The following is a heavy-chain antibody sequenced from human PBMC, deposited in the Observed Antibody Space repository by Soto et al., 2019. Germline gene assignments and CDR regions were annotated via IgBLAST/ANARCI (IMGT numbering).Heavy chain of an antibody. D-gene: IGHD2-15*01. J-gene: IGHJ3*01. CDR3: AIDRGRSCSGGSCPDAFDV. Sequence: QVQLVQSGAEVKKPGASVKVSCKASGYTFTSYYMHWVRQAPGQGLEWMGIINPSGGTTSDAQKFTGRIPITRDKSTSPVYMALKSLSSDATAVYYWAIDRGRSCSGGSCPDAFDVWSQGTMLTVSS. CDR1: GYTFTSYY. V-gene: IGHV1-46*03. CDR2: INPSGGTT.